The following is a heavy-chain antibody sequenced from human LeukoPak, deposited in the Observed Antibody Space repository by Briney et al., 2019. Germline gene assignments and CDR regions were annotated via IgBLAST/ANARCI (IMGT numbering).Heavy chain of an antibody. J-gene: IGHJ4*02. Sequence: GGSLRLSCETSGFSFSTYWMSWVRQAPGKGLEWVANIRPDGSEKYYVDSVKGRFTISRDVAKQSVFLQMTSLRVEDTAVYYCARLSAMVRGPEDIFYFEYWGLGTLVTVSS. V-gene: IGHV3-7*01. CDR1: GFSFSTYW. D-gene: IGHD3-10*01. CDR2: IRPDGSEK. CDR3: ARLSAMVRGPEDIFYFEY.